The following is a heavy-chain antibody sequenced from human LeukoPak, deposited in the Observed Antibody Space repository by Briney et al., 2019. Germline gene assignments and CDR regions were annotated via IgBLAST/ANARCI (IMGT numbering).Heavy chain of an antibody. D-gene: IGHD3-22*01. J-gene: IGHJ4*02. CDR2: ILPIFGTA. V-gene: IGHV1-69*05. CDR1: GGTFSSYA. Sequence: GSSVKVSCKASGGTFSSYAISWVRQAPGQGLEWMGRILPIFGTANYAQKFQGRVTITTDESTSTGYMELSSLRSEGTAVYYCASLLGHYYDSSGYHPQTDYWGQGTLVTVSS. CDR3: ASLLGHYYDSSGYHPQTDY.